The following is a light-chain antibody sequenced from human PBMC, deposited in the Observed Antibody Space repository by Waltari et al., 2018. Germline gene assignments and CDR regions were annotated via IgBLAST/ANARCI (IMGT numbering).Light chain of an antibody. Sequence: DIVMTQSPGSLVVSLGERATINCKSGQDILYNSNNKNYLAWYQHKPGQSPKLLCYWASTRAAGVPDRFSGSGSGTDFTLTISRVQAEDVAIYYCQQYYKTPSFGGGTKVE. V-gene: IGKV4-1*01. J-gene: IGKJ4*01. CDR2: WAS. CDR1: QDILYNSNNKNY. CDR3: QQYYKTPS.